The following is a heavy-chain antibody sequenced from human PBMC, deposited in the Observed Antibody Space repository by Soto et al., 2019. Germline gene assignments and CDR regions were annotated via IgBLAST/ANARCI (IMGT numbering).Heavy chain of an antibody. Sequence: GGSLRLSCAASGFTFSSYAMSWVRQAPGKGLEWVSAISGSGGSTYYADSVKGRFTISRDNSKNTLYLQMNSLRAEDTAVYYCARDLRREMRSGWYFDYWGQGTLVTVSS. J-gene: IGHJ4*02. CDR1: GFTFSSYA. CDR2: ISGSGGST. CDR3: ARDLRREMRSGWYFDY. V-gene: IGHV3-23*01. D-gene: IGHD6-19*01.